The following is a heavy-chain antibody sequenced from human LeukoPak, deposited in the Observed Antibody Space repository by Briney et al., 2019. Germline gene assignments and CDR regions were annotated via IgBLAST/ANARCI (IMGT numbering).Heavy chain of an antibody. CDR3: AKDWSYHYTVDY. Sequence: GGSLRLSCAASGFTFSSYGVHWVRQAPGKGLEWVVFISYDGSNKYYADSVKGRFTISRDNSKNALYLQMNSLRPEDTAVYYCAKDWSYHYTVDYWGQGTLVTVSS. D-gene: IGHD3-16*02. CDR1: GFTFSSYG. CDR2: ISYDGSNK. V-gene: IGHV3-30*18. J-gene: IGHJ4*02.